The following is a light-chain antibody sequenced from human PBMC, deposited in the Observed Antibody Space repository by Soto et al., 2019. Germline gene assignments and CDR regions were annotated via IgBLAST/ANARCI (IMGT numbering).Light chain of an antibody. CDR1: SSDVGGYNY. Sequence: QSALTQPASVSGSPGQSITISCTGTSSDVGGYNYASWYQHHPGKAPKLMIYDVNNRPSGVSNRFSGSKSGNTASLTISGLQAEDEADYYCSSYTSSSTLVFGTGTKLTVL. J-gene: IGLJ1*01. CDR3: SSYTSSSTLV. CDR2: DVN. V-gene: IGLV2-14*03.